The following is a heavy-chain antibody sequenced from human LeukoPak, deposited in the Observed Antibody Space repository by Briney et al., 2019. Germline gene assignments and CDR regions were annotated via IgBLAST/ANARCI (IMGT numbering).Heavy chain of an antibody. Sequence: PGGSLRLSCAASGFTFISYAMSWVRQAPGKGLEWVSAISGSGGSTYYADSVKGRFTISRDNSKNTLYLQMNSLRAEDTAVYYCAKFGTAGPHFDYWGQGTLVTVSS. V-gene: IGHV3-23*01. CDR1: GFTFISYA. CDR3: AKFGTAGPHFDY. D-gene: IGHD6-13*01. CDR2: ISGSGGST. J-gene: IGHJ4*02.